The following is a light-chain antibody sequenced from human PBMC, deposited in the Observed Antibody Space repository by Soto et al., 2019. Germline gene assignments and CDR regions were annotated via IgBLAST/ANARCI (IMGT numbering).Light chain of an antibody. CDR3: QQRSNWHT. CDR1: QSVSSY. CDR2: DAS. Sequence: EIVLTQSPATLSLSPGERATLSCRASQSVSSYLAWYQQKPGQAPRLLIYDASIRATGIPARFSGSGSGTDFPLTISSLEPEDSAVYYCQQRSNWHTFGPGTKVDIK. V-gene: IGKV3-11*01. J-gene: IGKJ3*01.